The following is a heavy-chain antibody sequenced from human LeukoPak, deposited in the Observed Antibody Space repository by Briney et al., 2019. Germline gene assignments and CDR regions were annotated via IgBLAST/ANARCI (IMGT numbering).Heavy chain of an antibody. CDR3: TRNLYSSSLIVD. CDR1: GFTLSDFE. CDR2: IRTKAFGATT. Sequence: GGSLRLSCTPSGFTLSDFEMSWVRQSPGKGLEWVGFIRTKAFGATTVYAASVKGRFTISRDDSKSVAYLQMNSLKTEDTALYYCTRNLYSSSLIVDWGQGTTVTVSS. J-gene: IGHJ6*02. D-gene: IGHD6-13*01. V-gene: IGHV3-49*04.